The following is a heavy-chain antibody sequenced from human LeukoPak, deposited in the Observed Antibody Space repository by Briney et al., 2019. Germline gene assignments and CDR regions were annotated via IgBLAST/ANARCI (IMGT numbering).Heavy chain of an antibody. D-gene: IGHD3-22*01. CDR2: IYTSGST. Sequence: PSETLSLTCTVSGGSISSGSYYWSWIRQPAGKGLEWIGRIYTSGSTNYNPSLKSRVTISVDTSKNQFSLKLSSVTAADTAVYYCARDNYYDSSGYYPGRHFDYWGQGTLVTVSS. CDR3: ARDNYYDSSGYYPGRHFDY. J-gene: IGHJ4*02. CDR1: GGSISSGSYY. V-gene: IGHV4-61*02.